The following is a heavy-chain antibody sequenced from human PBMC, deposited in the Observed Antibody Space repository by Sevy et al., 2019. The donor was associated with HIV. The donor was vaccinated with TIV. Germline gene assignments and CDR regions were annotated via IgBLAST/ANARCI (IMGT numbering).Heavy chain of an antibody. CDR1: GFTLSSFW. D-gene: IGHD6-13*01. J-gene: IGHJ4*02. CDR3: ARAVGDGEQLAYYFDY. V-gene: IGHV3-7*01. CDR2: IKQDGSEK. Sequence: GGSLRLSCAASGFTLSSFWMNWVRQGPGKGLEWVANIKQDGSEKYYVDSVKGRFTISRDNAKNSLYLQMNGLRAEDTAVYYCARAVGDGEQLAYYFDYWGQGTLVTVSS.